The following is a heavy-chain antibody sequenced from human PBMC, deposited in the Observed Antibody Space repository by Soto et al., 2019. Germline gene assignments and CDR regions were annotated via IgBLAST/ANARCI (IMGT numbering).Heavy chain of an antibody. V-gene: IGHV3-30*18. J-gene: IGHJ4*02. Sequence: GGSLRLSCAASAFTFSSYGMHWVRQAPGKGLEWVAVISYDGSNEYYADSVKGRFTISRDNSKNTLYLHMNSLRAEDTAVYYCAKEYYDILTGYYSHYLDYWGQGTLVTVSS. CDR1: AFTFSSYG. CDR3: AKEYYDILTGYYSHYLDY. CDR2: ISYDGSNE. D-gene: IGHD3-9*01.